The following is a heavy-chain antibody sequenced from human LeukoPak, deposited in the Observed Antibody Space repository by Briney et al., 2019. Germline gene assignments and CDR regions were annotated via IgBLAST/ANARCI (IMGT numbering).Heavy chain of an antibody. CDR1: GFTFSSYS. CDR2: ISSSSIYI. J-gene: IGHJ3*02. CDR3: ARGASVVAGSDNAFDI. Sequence: GGSLRLSCAASGFTFSSYSMNWVRQAPGKGLEWVSSISSSSIYIYYADSVKGRFTISRDNAKKSVHLQMNSLRAEDTAVYYCARGASVVAGSDNAFDIWGQGTMVTVSS. D-gene: IGHD6-19*01. V-gene: IGHV3-21*01.